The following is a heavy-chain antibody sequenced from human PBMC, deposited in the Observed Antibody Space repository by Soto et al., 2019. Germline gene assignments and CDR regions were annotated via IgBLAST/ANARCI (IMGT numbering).Heavy chain of an antibody. CDR1: GFIFSDYG. CDR3: ARTSYYDKTGVFDY. J-gene: IGHJ4*02. V-gene: IGHV3-33*01. CDR2: IWKDGSKE. D-gene: IGHD3-16*01. Sequence: SLRLSCAASGFIFSDYGMHWVRLAPGKGLEWVALIWKDGSKEYYVDSVKGRFTISRDNLKNTVSLQMNGLRAEDTAVYYCARTSYYDKTGVFDYWGQGTPVTVSS.